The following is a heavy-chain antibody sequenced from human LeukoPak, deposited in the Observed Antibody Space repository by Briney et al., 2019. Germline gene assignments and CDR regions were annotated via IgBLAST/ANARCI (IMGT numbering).Heavy chain of an antibody. Sequence: GGSLRLSCAASGFTFSTYAMSWVRQAPGKGLEWVSSISVSGDRTFYADSVKGRFTISRDDSKNTLFVQMNSLRDEDAAVYYCARVPVVTGYYYCGMDVWGQGTTVTVSS. D-gene: IGHD3-22*01. CDR2: ISVSGDRT. CDR1: GFTFSTYA. J-gene: IGHJ6*02. CDR3: ARVPVVTGYYYCGMDV. V-gene: IGHV3-23*01.